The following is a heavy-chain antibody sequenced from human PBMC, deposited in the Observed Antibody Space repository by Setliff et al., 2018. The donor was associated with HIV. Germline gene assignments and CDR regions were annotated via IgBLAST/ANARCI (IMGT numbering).Heavy chain of an antibody. CDR2: IFHSGST. Sequence: KASETLSLTCAVSGGSISSSNWWSWVRQPPGKGLEWIGEIFHSGSTNYNPSLKSRVTMSVDTSKNQFSLKLSSVTVADTAIYYCATKPRPIVVVPAATFWYFDLWGRGTLVTVSS. J-gene: IGHJ2*01. CDR1: GGSISSSNW. V-gene: IGHV4-4*02. D-gene: IGHD2-2*01. CDR3: ATKPRPIVVVPAATFWYFDL.